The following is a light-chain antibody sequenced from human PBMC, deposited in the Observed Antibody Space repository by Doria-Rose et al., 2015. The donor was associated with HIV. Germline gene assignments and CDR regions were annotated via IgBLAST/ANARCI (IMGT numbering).Light chain of an antibody. CDR3: QQTYRSPPWT. CDR2: AAS. J-gene: IGKJ1*01. V-gene: IGKV1-39*01. CDR1: QTVSTY. Sequence: QSPSSLSASIGDRVTITCRASQTVSTYLNWFQQEPGKAPKLLIYAASRLQSGVPSRFSGSGSGTDFTLTISGLQPGDFATYYCQQTYRSPPWTFGQGTKVE.